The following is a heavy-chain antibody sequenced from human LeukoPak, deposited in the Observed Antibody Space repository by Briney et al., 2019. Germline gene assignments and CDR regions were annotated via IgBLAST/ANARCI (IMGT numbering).Heavy chain of an antibody. CDR2: IIPILGIA. Sequence: SVKVSCKASGGTFSSYAISWVRQAPGQGLEWMGRIIPILGIANYAQKFQGRVTITADKSTSTAYMELSSLRSEHTAVYYCAVPGYSSSWYFDYWGQGTLVTVSS. V-gene: IGHV1-69*04. D-gene: IGHD6-13*01. J-gene: IGHJ4*02. CDR1: GGTFSSYA. CDR3: AVPGYSSSWYFDY.